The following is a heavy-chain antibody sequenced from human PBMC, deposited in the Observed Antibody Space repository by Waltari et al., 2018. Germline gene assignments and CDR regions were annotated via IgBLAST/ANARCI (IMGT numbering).Heavy chain of an antibody. Sequence: QVQLVQSGAEVKKPGASVKVSCKASGSTFPSYYMHGVRQAPGQGLEWMGIINPSGGSTSYAQKFQGRVTMTRDTSTSTVYMELSSLRSEDTAVYYCARVGGYSVSDYWGQGTLVTVSS. CDR3: ARVGGYSVSDY. CDR1: GSTFPSYY. D-gene: IGHD3-22*01. V-gene: IGHV1-46*01. CDR2: INPSGGST. J-gene: IGHJ4*02.